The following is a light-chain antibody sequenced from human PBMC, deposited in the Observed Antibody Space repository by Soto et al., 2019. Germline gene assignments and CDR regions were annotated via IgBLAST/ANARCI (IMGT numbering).Light chain of an antibody. V-gene: IGKV1-5*03. Sequence: DIQMTQSPSTLSASVGDRVTITCRASQSFSSWLAWSQQKPGKAPKVLIYKASSLESGVPSRLSGSGSETEFTLTISSLQPDDFANSIIVLVTFGGGTKVEIK. J-gene: IGKJ4*01. CDR2: KAS. CDR1: QSFSSW. CDR3: VLVT.